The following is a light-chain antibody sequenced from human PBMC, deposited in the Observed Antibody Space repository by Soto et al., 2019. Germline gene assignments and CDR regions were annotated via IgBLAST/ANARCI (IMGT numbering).Light chain of an antibody. CDR2: GNS. CDR1: SSSIGAGYD. J-gene: IGLJ3*02. CDR3: QSYDSSLSAWV. Sequence: QSVLTQPPSVSGAPGQRVTISCTGSSSSIGAGYDVHWYQQLPGTAPNLLIYGNSNRPSGVPDRFSGSNSGTSASLAITGLQAEHEADYYCQSYDSSLSAWVFGGGTKLTVL. V-gene: IGLV1-40*01.